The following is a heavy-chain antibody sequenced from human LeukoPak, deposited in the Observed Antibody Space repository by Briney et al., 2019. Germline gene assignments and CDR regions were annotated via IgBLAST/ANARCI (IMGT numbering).Heavy chain of an antibody. J-gene: IGHJ4*02. Sequence: PSETLSLTCTGSGGSISSSSYYWGWIRQPPGKGLEWIGSIYYSGTTYYNPSLKSRVTISVDTSKSQFSLKLSSVTAADTAVYYCARAGQGYCTSASCYLSLDYWGQGTLVTVSS. CDR2: IYYSGTT. CDR1: GGSISSSSYY. V-gene: IGHV4-39*07. D-gene: IGHD2-2*01. CDR3: ARAGQGYCTSASCYLSLDY.